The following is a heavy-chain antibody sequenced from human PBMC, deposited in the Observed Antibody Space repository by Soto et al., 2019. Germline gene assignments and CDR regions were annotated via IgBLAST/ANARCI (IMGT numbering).Heavy chain of an antibody. J-gene: IGHJ5*02. D-gene: IGHD3-10*01. CDR3: ARVRSSGGGWFDP. Sequence: QVQLQESGPGLVKPSQTLSLTCTVSGGSISSGGYYWSWIRQHPGKGLEWIGYIYYSGSTYYNPSLKSRVTISVDTSKNQYALKLSSVTAADTAVYYCARVRSSGGGWFDPWGQGTLVTVSS. CDR1: GGSISSGGYY. CDR2: IYYSGST. V-gene: IGHV4-31*03.